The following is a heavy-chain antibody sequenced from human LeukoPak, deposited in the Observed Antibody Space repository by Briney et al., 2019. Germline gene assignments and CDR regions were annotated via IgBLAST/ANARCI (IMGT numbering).Heavy chain of an antibody. D-gene: IGHD3-3*01. J-gene: IGHJ6*04. CDR2: INTKVDGGTT. V-gene: IGHV3-15*01. Sequence: PGGSLRLSCAASGFTLSKAWMSWVRQAPGKGLEWVGRINTKVDGGTTEYAAPVKGRFLISRDDSKNTLYLQMNSLKAEDSAVYYCTRDDFWSAHHVDVWGKGTTVTVSS. CDR3: TRDDFWSAHHVDV. CDR1: GFTLSKAW.